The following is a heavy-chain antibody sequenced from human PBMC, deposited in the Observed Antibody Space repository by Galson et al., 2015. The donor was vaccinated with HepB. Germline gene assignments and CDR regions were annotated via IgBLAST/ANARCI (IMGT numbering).Heavy chain of an antibody. Sequence: SVSGGSIRSGGYYWSWIRQPPGKGLEWIGYIHFSGSTYYDPSLKSRATISLDTPKNQFSLRLSSVTAADAAGYYGARLNSRRFLDAFDSGGQGTMVTVSA. CDR1: GGSIRSGGYY. CDR2: IHFSGST. CDR3: ARLNSRRFLDAFDS. V-gene: IGHV4-31*03. D-gene: IGHD2/OR15-2a*01. J-gene: IGHJ3*02.